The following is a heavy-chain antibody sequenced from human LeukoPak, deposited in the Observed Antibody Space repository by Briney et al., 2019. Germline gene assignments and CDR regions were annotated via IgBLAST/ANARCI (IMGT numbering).Heavy chain of an antibody. D-gene: IGHD3-22*01. CDR1: GFTFSDYY. Sequence: PGGSLRLSCAASGFTFSDYYMSWIRQAPGKGLEWVSYISSSGSTIYYADSVKGRFTISRDNAKNSLYLQMNSLRAEDTAVYCCASGYYYDSSGYSGFDYWGQGTLVTVSS. J-gene: IGHJ4*02. CDR3: ASGYYYDSSGYSGFDY. CDR2: ISSSGSTI. V-gene: IGHV3-11*01.